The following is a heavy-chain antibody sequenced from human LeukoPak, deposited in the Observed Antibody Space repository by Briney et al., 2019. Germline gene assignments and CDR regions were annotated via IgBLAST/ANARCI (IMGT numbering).Heavy chain of an antibody. CDR3: AKAGSVTTTLNWFDP. Sequence: ETLSLTCAVYGGSFSGYYWSWARQAPGKGLEWVSGVSGSGGNTYYADSVKGRFTISRDNSKNTLYLQMNSLRAEDTAVYYCAKAGSVTTTLNWFDPWGQGTLVTVSS. CDR1: GGSFSGYY. CDR2: VSGSGGNT. D-gene: IGHD4-11*01. V-gene: IGHV3-23*01. J-gene: IGHJ5*02.